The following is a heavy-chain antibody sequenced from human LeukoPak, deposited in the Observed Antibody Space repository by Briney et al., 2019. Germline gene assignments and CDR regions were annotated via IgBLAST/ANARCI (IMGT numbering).Heavy chain of an antibody. CDR2: IRWDGGST. D-gene: IGHD6-19*01. J-gene: IGHJ4*02. CDR1: GFTFDDYA. CDR3: AKEIVSAGYSSPDY. Sequence: PGGSLRLSCAASGFTFDDYAMHWVRQAPGKGLEWVSLIRWDGGSTYYADSVRGRFTISRDNSKNSLYLQMNRLRAEDTALYYCAKEIVSAGYSSPDYWGQGTLVTVSS. V-gene: IGHV3-43D*03.